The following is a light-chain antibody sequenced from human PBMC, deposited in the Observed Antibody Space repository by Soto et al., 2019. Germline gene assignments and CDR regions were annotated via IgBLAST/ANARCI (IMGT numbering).Light chain of an antibody. CDR2: DVT. CDR1: SSDIGSYNF. Sequence: QSVLTQPPSASGSPGQSVTISCTEASSDIGSYNFVSWYQQHPDKAPKLLIYDVTQRPSGVPDRFSGSKSGNTASLTVPGLLAEDLAVFYCTLYAGSNFPVVFGGGFKLT. V-gene: IGLV2-8*01. J-gene: IGLJ2*01. CDR3: TLYAGSNFPVV.